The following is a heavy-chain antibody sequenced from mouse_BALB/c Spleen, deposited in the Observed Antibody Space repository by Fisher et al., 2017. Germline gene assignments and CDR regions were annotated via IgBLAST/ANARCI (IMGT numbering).Heavy chain of an antibody. V-gene: IGHV5-9-3*01. J-gene: IGHJ4*01. D-gene: IGHD2-4*01. CDR3: ARQGHDYPYAMDY. Sequence: RFTISRDNAKNTLYLQMSSLRSEDTAMYYCARQGHDYPYAMDYWGQGTSVTVSS.